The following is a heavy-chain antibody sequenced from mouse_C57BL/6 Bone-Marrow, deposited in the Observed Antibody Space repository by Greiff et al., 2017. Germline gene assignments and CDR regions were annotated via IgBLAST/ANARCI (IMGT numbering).Heavy chain of an antibody. CDR2: IDPENGDT. Sequence: EVQLQQSGAELVRPGASVKLSCTASGFHINDDYMHWVKQRPEHGLECIGWIDPENGDTEYASKFQGKATITADTSSNTAYLQLSSLTSEDTAVYYCTPCTTVVAGDYWGQGTTLTVSS. V-gene: IGHV14-4*01. CDR1: GFHINDDY. J-gene: IGHJ2*01. D-gene: IGHD1-1*01. CDR3: TPCTTVVAGDY.